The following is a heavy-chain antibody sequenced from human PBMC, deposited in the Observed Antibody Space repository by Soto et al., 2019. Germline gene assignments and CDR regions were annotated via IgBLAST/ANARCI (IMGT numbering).Heavy chain of an antibody. CDR1: GFTFSSYG. V-gene: IGHV3-33*01. J-gene: IGHJ4*02. Sequence: PGGSLRLSCAASGFTFSSYGMHWVRQAPGKGLEWVAVIWYDGSNKYYADSVKGRFTISRDNSKNTLYLQMNSLRAEDTAVYYCARWVWDSSSPGLDYWGQGTLVTVS. CDR2: IWYDGSNK. CDR3: ARWVWDSSSPGLDY. D-gene: IGHD6-6*01.